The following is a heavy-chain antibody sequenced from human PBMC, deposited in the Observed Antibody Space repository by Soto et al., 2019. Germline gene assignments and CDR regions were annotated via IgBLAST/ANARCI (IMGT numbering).Heavy chain of an antibody. Sequence: SETLSLTCTVSGGSISSYYWSWIRQPPGKGLEWIGYIYYSGSTNYNPSLKSRVTISVDTSKNQFSLKLSSVTAADTAVYYCARAWDYYDSSGYSAFVDYWGQGTQVTVSS. V-gene: IGHV4-59*12. CDR1: GGSISSYY. D-gene: IGHD3-22*01. CDR2: IYYSGST. J-gene: IGHJ4*02. CDR3: ARAWDYYDSSGYSAFVDY.